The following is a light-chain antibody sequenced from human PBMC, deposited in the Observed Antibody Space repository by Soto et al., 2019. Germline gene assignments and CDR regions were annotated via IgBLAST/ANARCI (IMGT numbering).Light chain of an antibody. V-gene: IGKV1-5*01. J-gene: IGKJ1*01. CDR1: QSISDR. CDR3: QHYNSYSEA. CDR2: DAS. Sequence: IQLTQSPSSLSASVGDRVTITCRASQSISDRLARYQRKPGKAPKLLIFDASSLESGVPSRFSGSGSGTEFTLTISSLQPDDFATYYCQHYNSYSEAFGQGTKV.